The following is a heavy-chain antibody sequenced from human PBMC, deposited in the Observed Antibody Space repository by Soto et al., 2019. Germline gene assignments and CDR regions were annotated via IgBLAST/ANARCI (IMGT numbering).Heavy chain of an antibody. Sequence: GESLKISCNGSGYTFINYWIGWVRQIPGKGLEWMGIIYPDDSDIRYSPSFQGQVTISADKSISTAYLQWSSLKASDTAMYYWARHLLGVTTPYFDYWGQGTLVTVSS. D-gene: IGHD4-17*01. V-gene: IGHV5-51*01. CDR1: GYTFINYW. CDR3: ARHLLGVTTPYFDY. J-gene: IGHJ4*02. CDR2: IYPDDSDI.